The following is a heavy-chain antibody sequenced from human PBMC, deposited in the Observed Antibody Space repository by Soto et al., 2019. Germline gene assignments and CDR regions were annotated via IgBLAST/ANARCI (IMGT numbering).Heavy chain of an antibody. Sequence: QVQLVQSGAEVKKPGSSVKVSCKASGGTFSSYAISWVRQAPGQGLEWVGGIIPIFGTANYAQKFQDRVAITADEPTSTADMELSSLRSEDTAVYYCAGVCISTSCYSYYYGMDVWGQGTTVTVSS. V-gene: IGHV1-69*12. CDR3: AGVCISTSCYSYYYGMDV. D-gene: IGHD2-2*02. CDR1: GGTFSSYA. J-gene: IGHJ6*02. CDR2: IIPIFGTA.